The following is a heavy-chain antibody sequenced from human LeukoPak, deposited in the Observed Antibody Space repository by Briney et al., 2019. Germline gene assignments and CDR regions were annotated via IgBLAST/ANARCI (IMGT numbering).Heavy chain of an antibody. CDR3: ARAKYCNAGSCFLIDY. CDR2: ISYDGSNT. D-gene: IGHD2-15*01. V-gene: IGHV3-30*04. J-gene: IGHJ4*02. CDR1: KFTFNTYA. Sequence: PGGSLRLSCAASKFTFNTYAMHWVRQAPGEGLEWVSLISYDGSNTYCTDSVRGRFTISRDNSKNTLFLQMNSLRGDDTAVYYCARAKYCNAGSCFLIDYWGQGMLVTVAS.